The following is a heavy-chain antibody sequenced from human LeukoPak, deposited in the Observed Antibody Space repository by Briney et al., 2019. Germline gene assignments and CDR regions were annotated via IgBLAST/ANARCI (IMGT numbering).Heavy chain of an antibody. CDR2: INQDGSEK. J-gene: IGHJ6*04. D-gene: IGHD3-10*02. V-gene: IGHV3-7*01. Sequence: GGSLRLSCAASGFTFTTYWMTWVRQAPGKGLEWVANINQDGSEKYFVDSVKGRFTISRDNAKNSLYLQMNSLRVEDTAVYYCAELGITMIGGVWGKGTTVTISS. CDR3: AELGITMIGGV. CDR1: GFTFTTYW.